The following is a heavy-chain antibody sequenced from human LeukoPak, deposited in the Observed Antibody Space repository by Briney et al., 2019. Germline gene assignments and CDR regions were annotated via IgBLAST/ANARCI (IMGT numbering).Heavy chain of an antibody. J-gene: IGHJ4*02. D-gene: IGHD3-22*01. Sequence: GGSLRLSCAASGFTFSSYAMHWVRQAPGKGLEWVAVISYDGSNKYYADSVKGRFTISRDNSKNTLYLQMNSLRAEDTAVYYCARGPYYYDSSGYYFDHWGQGTLVTVSS. V-gene: IGHV3-30-3*01. CDR2: ISYDGSNK. CDR3: ARGPYYYDSSGYYFDH. CDR1: GFTFSSYA.